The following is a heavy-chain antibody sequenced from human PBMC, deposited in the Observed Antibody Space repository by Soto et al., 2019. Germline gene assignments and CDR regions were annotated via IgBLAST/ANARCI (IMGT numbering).Heavy chain of an antibody. D-gene: IGHD5-18*01. CDR2: ISSSSSTI. CDR3: SRYSGYRYGPLYY. J-gene: IGHJ4*01. Sequence: GGSLRLSCAASGFTFSSYSMNWVRQAPGKGLEWVSYISSSSSTIYYADSVKGRFTISRDDAKNSLYLQMNSLRAEDTAVYYCSRYSGYRYGPLYYSAQGSLVPVSA. CDR1: GFTFSSYS. V-gene: IGHV3-48*01.